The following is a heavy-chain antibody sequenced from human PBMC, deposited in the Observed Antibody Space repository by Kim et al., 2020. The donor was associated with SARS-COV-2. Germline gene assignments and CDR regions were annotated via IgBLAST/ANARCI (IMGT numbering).Heavy chain of an antibody. Sequence: SETLSLTCTVSGGSISSSSYYWGWIRQPPGKGLEWIGSIYYSGSTYYNPSLKSRVTISVDTSKNQFSLKLSSVTAADTAVYYCARHGSGWVGYWGQGTLVTVSS. D-gene: IGHD6-19*01. J-gene: IGHJ4*02. CDR2: IYYSGST. CDR3: ARHGSGWVGY. CDR1: GGSISSSSYY. V-gene: IGHV4-39*01.